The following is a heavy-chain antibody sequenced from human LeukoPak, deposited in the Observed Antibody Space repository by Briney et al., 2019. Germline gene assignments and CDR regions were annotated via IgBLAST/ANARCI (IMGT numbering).Heavy chain of an antibody. D-gene: IGHD2-15*01. J-gene: IGHJ6*02. V-gene: IGHV3-21*01. CDR3: ARDLNQLQRDIYYYYGSDA. CDR2: ISSSSSHI. Sequence: GSLRLSCAASGFTFSSYSMNWVRQAPGKGLEWLSSISSSSSHIYFADSVKGRFIISRDNAKNSLYLQMNSLRAEDTAVYYCARDLNQLQRDIYYYYGSDAWGQGTTVTVSS. CDR1: GFTFSSYS.